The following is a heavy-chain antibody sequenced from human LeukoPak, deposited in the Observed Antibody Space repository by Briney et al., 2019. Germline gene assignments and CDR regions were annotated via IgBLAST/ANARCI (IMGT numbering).Heavy chain of an antibody. D-gene: IGHD1-1*01. CDR2: INPSDGWT. CDR3: ARDEITTEENDFDY. J-gene: IGHJ4*02. CDR1: GYSFTTYY. V-gene: IGHV1-46*01. Sequence: ASVKVSCKASGYSFTTYYIHWVRQAPGQGLDWVAIINPSDGWTKYEQRFQGRVTLTRDTSTSTVYMELGSLTSEDTAVYYCARDEITTEENDFDYWGQGTLVTVSS.